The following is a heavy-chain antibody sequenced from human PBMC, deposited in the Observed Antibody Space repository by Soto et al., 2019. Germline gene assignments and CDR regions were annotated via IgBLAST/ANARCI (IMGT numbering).Heavy chain of an antibody. V-gene: IGHV3-48*02. CDR2: ISSSSSTI. Sequence: PGGSLRLSCAASGFTFSSYSMNWVRQAPGKGLEWVSYISSSSSTIYYADSVKGRFTISRDNAKNSLYLQMNSLRDEDTAVYYCAREPVLTGYSSGWFDYWGQGTLVTVSS. J-gene: IGHJ4*02. CDR1: GFTFSSYS. CDR3: AREPVLTGYSSGWFDY. D-gene: IGHD6-19*01.